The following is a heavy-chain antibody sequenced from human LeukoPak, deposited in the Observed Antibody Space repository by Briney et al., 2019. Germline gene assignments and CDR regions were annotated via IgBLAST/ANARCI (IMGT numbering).Heavy chain of an antibody. CDR1: GGSISNYY. CDR3: ARGPRGSPGYYYYYMDV. Sequence: PSETLSLTCTVSGGSISNYYWSWIRQPPGKGLEWIGYIYYSGSTHYNPSLKSRVTISVDTSKYQFSLKLSSVTAADTAVYYCARGPRGSPGYYYYYMDVWGKGTTVTVSS. J-gene: IGHJ6*03. CDR2: IYYSGST. D-gene: IGHD1-26*01. V-gene: IGHV4-59*01.